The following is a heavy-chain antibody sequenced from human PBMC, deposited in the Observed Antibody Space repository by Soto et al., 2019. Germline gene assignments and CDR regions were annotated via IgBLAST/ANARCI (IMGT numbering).Heavy chain of an antibody. CDR1: GGSISSGGYY. CDR2: NYYSGIT. D-gene: IGHD3-22*01. Sequence: SETLSLTCTVSGGSISSGGYYWTWIRQHPGKGLEWIGYNYYSGITYYNPSLKSRVTISLDTSKNQFSLKLSSVTAADTAVYYCAKFSRSAYYDTSTYHWGQGTLVTVSS. CDR3: AKFSRSAYYDTSTYH. V-gene: IGHV4-31*03. J-gene: IGHJ4*02.